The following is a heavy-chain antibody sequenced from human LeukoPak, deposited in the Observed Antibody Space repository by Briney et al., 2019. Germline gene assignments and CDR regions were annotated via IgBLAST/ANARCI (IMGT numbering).Heavy chain of an antibody. Sequence: SVKVSCKASGGTFSSYAISRVRQAPGQGLEWMGGIIPIFGTANYAQKFQGRVTITTDESTSTAYMELSSLRSEDTAVYYCARVVCSSTSCPRWFDPWGQGTLVTVSS. CDR3: ARVVCSSTSCPRWFDP. J-gene: IGHJ5*02. V-gene: IGHV1-69*05. CDR1: GGTFSSYA. D-gene: IGHD2-2*01. CDR2: IIPIFGTA.